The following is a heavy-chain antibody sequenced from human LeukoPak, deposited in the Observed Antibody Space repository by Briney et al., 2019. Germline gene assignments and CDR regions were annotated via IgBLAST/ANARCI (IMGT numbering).Heavy chain of an antibody. CDR3: ASQFLAYCGGDCYSSDYYYGMDV. D-gene: IGHD2-21*02. Sequence: PGGSLRLSCAASGFTVSSTYMSWVRQAPGKGLEWVSVIYSGGNIYYMDSVNGRFTISRDNAKNSLYLQMNSLRAEDTAVYYCASQFLAYCGGDCYSSDYYYGMDVWGQGTTVTVSS. CDR1: GFTVSSTY. J-gene: IGHJ6*02. CDR2: IYSGGNI. V-gene: IGHV3-53*01.